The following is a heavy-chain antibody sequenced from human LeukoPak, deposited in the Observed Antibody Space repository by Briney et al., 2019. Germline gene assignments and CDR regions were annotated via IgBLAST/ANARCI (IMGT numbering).Heavy chain of an antibody. CDR1: GGSISSDGYS. CDR3: ARVSSSCIDY. CDR2: IYHSGST. J-gene: IGHJ4*02. D-gene: IGHD6-13*01. Sequence: SETLSLTCAVSGGSISSDGYSWSWVRQPPGKGLEWIGEIYHSGSTNYNPSLKSRVTISVDKSKNQFSLKLSSVTAADTAVYYCARVSSSCIDYWGQGTLVTVSS. V-gene: IGHV4-4*02.